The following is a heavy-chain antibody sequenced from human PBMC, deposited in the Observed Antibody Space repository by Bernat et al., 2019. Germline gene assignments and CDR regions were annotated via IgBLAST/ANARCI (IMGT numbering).Heavy chain of an antibody. CDR2: IRSKANSYAT. D-gene: IGHD5-18*01. J-gene: IGHJ4*02. V-gene: IGHV3-73*02. CDR1: GFTFSGSA. CDR3: TRTPGGGYSKDY. Sequence: EVQLVESGGGLFQPGGSLKLSCAASGFTFSGSALPWVRQASGKGLEWVGRIRSKANSYATAYAASVKGRFTISRDDSKNTAYLQMNSLKTEDTAVYYCTRTPGGGYSKDYWGQGTLVTVSS.